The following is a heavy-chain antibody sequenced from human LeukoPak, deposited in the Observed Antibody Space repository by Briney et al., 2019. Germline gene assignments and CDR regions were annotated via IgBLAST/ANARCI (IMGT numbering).Heavy chain of an antibody. CDR1: GSSFTSYW. J-gene: IGHJ4*02. D-gene: IGHD4-17*01. CDR2: IYPGDSDT. V-gene: IGHV5-51*01. Sequence: GESLKISCKGSGSSFTSYWIGWVRQMPGKGLEWMGIIYPGDSDTRYSPSFQGQVTISADKSISTAYLQWSSLKASDTAMYYCARHQGHYGDYIYFDYWGQGTLVTVSS. CDR3: ARHQGHYGDYIYFDY.